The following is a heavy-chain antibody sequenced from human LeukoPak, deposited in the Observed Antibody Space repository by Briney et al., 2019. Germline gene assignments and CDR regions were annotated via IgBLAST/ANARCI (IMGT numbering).Heavy chain of an antibody. V-gene: IGHV3-23*01. CDR3: AKARKNSGHDYDY. D-gene: IGHD5-12*01. CDR1: GFTFSSYA. J-gene: IGHJ4*02. Sequence: GGSLRLSCAASGFTFSSYAMSSVRQPPGKGLEWVSGISGSRGSTYYADSVKGRFTISRDNSKNTVYLQMNSLRAEDTAVYYCAKARKNSGHDYDYWGQGTLVTVSS. CDR2: ISGSRGST.